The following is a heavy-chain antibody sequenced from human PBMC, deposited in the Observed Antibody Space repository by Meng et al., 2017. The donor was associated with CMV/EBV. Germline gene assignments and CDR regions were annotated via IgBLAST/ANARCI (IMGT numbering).Heavy chain of an antibody. V-gene: IGHV3-20*04. CDR3: ARMDIVVVPAAILVGAFDI. CDR2: INWNGGST. Sequence: GESLKISCAASGFTFDDYGMSWVRQAPGKGLEWVSGINWNGGSTGYADSVKGRFTISRDNAKNSLYLQMNSLRAEDTALYYCARMDIVVVPAAILVGAFDIWGQGTMVTVSS. D-gene: IGHD2-2*02. CDR1: GFTFDDYG. J-gene: IGHJ3*02.